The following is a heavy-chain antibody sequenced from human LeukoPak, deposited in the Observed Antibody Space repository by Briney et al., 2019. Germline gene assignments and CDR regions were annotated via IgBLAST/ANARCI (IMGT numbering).Heavy chain of an antibody. Sequence: PGGSLRLSCAASGFTFSNYNMNWVRQAPGKGLEWVSVISSSGTYIYYADSVKGRFTISRDNAKNSLYLQMNSLRAEDTAVYYCARVSTAVSLAIDYWGQGTLVTVST. CDR2: ISSSGTYI. CDR1: GFTFSNYN. J-gene: IGHJ4*02. D-gene: IGHD6-13*01. CDR3: ARVSTAVSLAIDY. V-gene: IGHV3-21*06.